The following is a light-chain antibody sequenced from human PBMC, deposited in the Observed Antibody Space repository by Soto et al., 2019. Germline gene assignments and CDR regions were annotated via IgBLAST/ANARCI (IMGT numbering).Light chain of an antibody. Sequence: DIQMTQSPSTLAASVGDRVTITCRASQSFTRWLAWYQQKPGKAPKLLIYKASNLEVGVPSRFSGTGSGTEFNFTITALQPDDFATYYCQQYNSYSLSFGQGNKLEV. V-gene: IGKV1-5*03. CDR2: KAS. CDR1: QSFTRW. J-gene: IGKJ2*03. CDR3: QQYNSYSLS.